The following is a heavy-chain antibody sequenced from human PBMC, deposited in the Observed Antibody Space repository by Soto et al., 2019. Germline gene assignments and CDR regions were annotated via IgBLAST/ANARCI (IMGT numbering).Heavy chain of an antibody. CDR3: ARWDGDYQFDY. D-gene: IGHD4-17*01. J-gene: IGHJ4*02. V-gene: IGHV3-7*01. CDR2: IKQDGSEK. CDR1: GFTFSSYW. Sequence: EVQLVESGGGLVQPGGSLRLSCAASGFTFSSYWMSWVRQAPGKGLEWVANIKQDGSEKYYVDSVKGRFTISRDNAKNSLYLQMNGLRAEDTAVYYCARWDGDYQFDYWGQGTLVTVSS.